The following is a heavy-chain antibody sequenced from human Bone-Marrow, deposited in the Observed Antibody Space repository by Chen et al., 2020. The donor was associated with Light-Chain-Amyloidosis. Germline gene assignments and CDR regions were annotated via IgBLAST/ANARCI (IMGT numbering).Heavy chain of an antibody. CDR3: ARANYWGSYRYNAQGFDY. V-gene: IGHV3-7*03. CDR2: IKQNGTER. Sequence: EVQLLESGGGLVKPGESLTLSCVASGLIFSRFWMTWVRQRPGKGLEWVANIKQNGTERYYVDSVKGRFTISRDNTKNSVYLQMNTLRAEDTAVYYCARANYWGSYRYNAQGFDYWGRGTLVTVSS. J-gene: IGHJ4*02. CDR1: GLIFSRFW. D-gene: IGHD3-16*02.